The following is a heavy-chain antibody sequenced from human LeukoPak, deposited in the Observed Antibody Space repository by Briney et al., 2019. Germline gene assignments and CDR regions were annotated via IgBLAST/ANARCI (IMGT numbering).Heavy chain of an antibody. Sequence: ASVKVSCKASVYTFTDYFLHWVRQAPGQGLEWMGWINPNSGGTYYAQKFQGRVTMTRDTSIITAYMELSRLRSDDTAVYYCARDGDILTGYLDYWGQGTLVTVSS. CDR2: INPNSGGT. CDR3: ARDGDILTGYLDY. J-gene: IGHJ4*02. CDR1: VYTFTDYF. D-gene: IGHD3-9*01. V-gene: IGHV1-2*02.